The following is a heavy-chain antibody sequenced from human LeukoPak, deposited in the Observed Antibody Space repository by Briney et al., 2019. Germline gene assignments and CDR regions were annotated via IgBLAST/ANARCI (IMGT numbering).Heavy chain of an antibody. J-gene: IGHJ1*01. Sequence: SETLSLTCAVSGGSISSGGYSWSWIRQPPGKGLEWIGYINYSGSTYYNPSLKSRVIISVDTSKNQFSLNLNSVTAAHTAVYYCAREMDAHPRIVVWGQGTLVTVSS. CDR2: INYSGST. CDR3: AREMDAHPRIVV. D-gene: IGHD2-21*01. CDR1: GGSISSGGYS. V-gene: IGHV4-31*11.